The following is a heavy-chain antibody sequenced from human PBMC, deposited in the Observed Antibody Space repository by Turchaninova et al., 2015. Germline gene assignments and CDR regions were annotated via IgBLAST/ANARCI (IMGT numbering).Heavy chain of an antibody. Sequence: QVQLQESGPGLVRPSETLSLTCTVSGHSICSDYYWGWIRPPPGKGLEWIGSIYESERTYYNPTLTSRVTMSIDTSKNQFSLKLNSVTAADTAVYYCARRPLHSSGYFDYWGQGTLVTVSS. CDR3: ARRPLHSSGYFDY. D-gene: IGHD6-19*01. CDR2: IYESERT. V-gene: IGHV4-38-2*02. CDR1: GHSICSDYY. J-gene: IGHJ4*02.